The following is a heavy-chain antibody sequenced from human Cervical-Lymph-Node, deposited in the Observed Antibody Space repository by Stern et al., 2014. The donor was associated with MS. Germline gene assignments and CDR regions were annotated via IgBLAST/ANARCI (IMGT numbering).Heavy chain of an antibody. Sequence: QLQLQESGPGLVKPSQTLSLTCTVSGGSISSGDNYWSWIRQRPGKGLDWMGYIYYTGSPYYSPSLGVRATMSLDTSENQISLKLSSVTAADTAVYYCARSKEHCSSTSCYAGILDYWGQGTLVTVSS. V-gene: IGHV4-31*03. CDR3: ARSKEHCSSTSCYAGILDY. CDR2: IYYTGSP. CDR1: GGSISSGDNY. D-gene: IGHD2-2*01. J-gene: IGHJ4*02.